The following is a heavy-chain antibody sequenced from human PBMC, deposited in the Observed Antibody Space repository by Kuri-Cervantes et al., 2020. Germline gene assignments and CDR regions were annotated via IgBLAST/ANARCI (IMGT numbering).Heavy chain of an antibody. J-gene: IGHJ4*02. V-gene: IGHV3-13*01. CDR2: IGTAGDT. CDR3: AKDSSYYYDSSGYPYYFDY. Sequence: GESLKISCAASGFTFSSYDMHWVRQATGKGLEWVSAIGTAGDTYYPGSVKGRFTISRENAKNSLYLQMNSLRAEDTALYYCAKDSSYYYDSSGYPYYFDYWGQGTLVTVSS. CDR1: GFTFSSYD. D-gene: IGHD3-22*01.